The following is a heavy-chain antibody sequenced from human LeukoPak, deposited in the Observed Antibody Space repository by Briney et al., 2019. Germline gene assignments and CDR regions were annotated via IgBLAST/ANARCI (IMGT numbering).Heavy chain of an antibody. J-gene: IGHJ4*02. CDR1: GGSFSGYY. D-gene: IGHD3-16*02. CDR2: INHNGST. Sequence: SETLSLTCAVYGGSFSGYYLRWIRQPPGKGLEWIGEINHNGSTNYNPTLKSRVTISVDTSKNQFSLKLSSVTAADTAVYYCARGFYDYVWGSYRPEGYFDYWGQGTLVTVSS. CDR3: ARGFYDYVWGSYRPEGYFDY. V-gene: IGHV4-34*01.